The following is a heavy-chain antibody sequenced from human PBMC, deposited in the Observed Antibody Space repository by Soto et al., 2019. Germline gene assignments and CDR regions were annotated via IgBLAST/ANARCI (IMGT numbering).Heavy chain of an antibody. D-gene: IGHD4-17*01. CDR2: IYYSGST. CDR3: ARSPTTGTTPDWYFDL. Sequence: QVQLQESGPGLVKPSQTLSLTCTVSGGSISSGGYYWSWIRPHPGKGLEWIGYIYYSGSTYYNPSRKSRVTISVDTSKNQFSLKLSSVTAADTAVYYCARSPTTGTTPDWYFDLWGRGTLVTVSS. V-gene: IGHV4-31*03. J-gene: IGHJ2*01. CDR1: GGSISSGGYY.